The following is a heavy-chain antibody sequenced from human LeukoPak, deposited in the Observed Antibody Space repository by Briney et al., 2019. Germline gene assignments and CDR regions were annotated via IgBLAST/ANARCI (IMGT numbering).Heavy chain of an antibody. CDR3: AKAPQYRYSSSWYVDY. Sequence: SGGSLRLSCAASGFTFSSYAMSWVRQAPGKGLEWVSAISGSGGSTYYADSVKGRFTISRDNSKNTLYLQMNSLRAEDTAVYYCAKAPQYRYSSSWYVDYWGQGTLVTVSS. V-gene: IGHV3-23*01. CDR2: ISGSGGST. CDR1: GFTFSSYA. J-gene: IGHJ4*02. D-gene: IGHD6-13*01.